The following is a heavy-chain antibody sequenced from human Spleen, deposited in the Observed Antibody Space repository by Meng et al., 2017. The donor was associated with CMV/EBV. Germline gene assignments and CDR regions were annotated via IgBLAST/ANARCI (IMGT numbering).Heavy chain of an antibody. V-gene: IGHV3-11*04. J-gene: IGHJ6*02. CDR1: GFPFSDYY. CDR3: AKEGAYSNPYYYYYGMDV. Sequence: GESLKISCVVSGFPFSDYYISWIRQAPGKGLEWISIIRGGGGNIDYADSVKGRFTISRDNAKNSVYLQMNTLRAEDTAVYYCAKEGAYSNPYYYYYGMDVWGQGTTVTVSS. D-gene: IGHD4-11*01. CDR2: IRGGGGNI.